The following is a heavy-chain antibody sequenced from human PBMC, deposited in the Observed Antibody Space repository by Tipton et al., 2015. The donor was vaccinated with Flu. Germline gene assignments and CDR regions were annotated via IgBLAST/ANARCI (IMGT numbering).Heavy chain of an antibody. D-gene: IGHD2-2*01. CDR2: ISASTGYK. CDR3: ARDSAVIPGALIY. V-gene: IGHV3-21*01. J-gene: IGHJ4*02. CDR1: GFTFSDYT. Sequence: SLRLSCTASGFTFSDYTMNWVRQAPGKGLEWLSFISASTGYKFYADSAEGRFTISRDNAKNSLFLQLNNLRAEDTAVYYCARDSAVIPGALIYWGQGTLVTVSS.